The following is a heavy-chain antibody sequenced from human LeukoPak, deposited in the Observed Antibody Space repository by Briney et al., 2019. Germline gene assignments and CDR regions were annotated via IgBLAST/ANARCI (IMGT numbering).Heavy chain of an antibody. CDR2: IWYDGSNK. CDR1: GFTFSSYG. J-gene: IGHJ4*02. V-gene: IGHV3-33*01. Sequence: GGSLRPSCAASGFTFSSYGMHWVRQAPGKGLEWVAVIWYDGSNKYYADSVKGRFTISRDNSKNTLSLQMNSLRAEDTAVYYCARESGSYDYWGQGTLVTVSS. CDR3: ARESGSYDY. D-gene: IGHD1-26*01.